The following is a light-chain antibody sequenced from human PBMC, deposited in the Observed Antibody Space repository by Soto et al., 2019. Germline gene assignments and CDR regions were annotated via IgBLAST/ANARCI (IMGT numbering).Light chain of an antibody. J-gene: IGKJ1*01. CDR2: QAS. V-gene: IGKV1-5*03. CDR1: EFISKW. CDR3: QHYNSYLET. Sequence: DIQITQSPSTLSASVGDRVTITCRASEFISKWLAWYQQKPGTAPKLLIYQASSLESGVTSRFSASGSGTEFTLTITSLQPDDFATYYCQHYNSYLETFGQGTKVEIK.